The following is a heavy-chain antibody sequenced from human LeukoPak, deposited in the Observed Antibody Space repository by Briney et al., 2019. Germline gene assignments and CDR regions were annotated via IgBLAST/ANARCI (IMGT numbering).Heavy chain of an antibody. D-gene: IGHD5-24*01. Sequence: PGRSLRLSCAASGFTFSSYGMHWVRQAPGKGLEWVAVISYDGSNKYYADSVKGRFTISRDNSKNTLYLQMNSLRAEDTAVYYCSKDHSSRDGYLDYWGQGTLVTVSS. CDR1: GFTFSSYG. CDR2: ISYDGSNK. CDR3: SKDHSSRDGYLDY. V-gene: IGHV3-30*18. J-gene: IGHJ4*02.